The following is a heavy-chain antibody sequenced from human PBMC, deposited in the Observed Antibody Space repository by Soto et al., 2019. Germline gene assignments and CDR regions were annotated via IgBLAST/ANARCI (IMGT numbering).Heavy chain of an antibody. CDR3: ARDERIPIFGVVIMGVEVWFDP. D-gene: IGHD3-3*01. V-gene: IGHV3-30-3*01. CDR2: ISYQGSKK. CDR1: GITFRGYS. Sequence: GGSLRLFWAASGITFRGYSTGLFCQAAEKGLVLVAVISYQGSKKYSADSVKGRFTIARDNSKNALYLQMNSLRAEDAAVDLCARDERIPIFGVVIMGVEVWFDPWGQGTLDTVSS. J-gene: IGHJ5*02.